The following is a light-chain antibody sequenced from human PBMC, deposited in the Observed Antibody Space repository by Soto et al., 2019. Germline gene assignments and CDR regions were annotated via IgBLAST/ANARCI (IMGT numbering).Light chain of an antibody. CDR2: GAA. J-gene: IGKJ4*01. CDR3: KQGYSTPLT. V-gene: IGKV1-39*01. CDR1: QSISRH. Sequence: DIHMTQAPSSLSASVGDIVTITCRASQSISRHVNGYQQKPWKDATLLIYGAANLQSGVPSRISGSGPETDLTLTTTTLPPENFATYSCKQGYSTPLTLGGGTTVDLK.